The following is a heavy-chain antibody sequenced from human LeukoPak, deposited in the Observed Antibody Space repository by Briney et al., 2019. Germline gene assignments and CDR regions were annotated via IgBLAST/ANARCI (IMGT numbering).Heavy chain of an antibody. CDR1: GGSISSYY. CDR2: IYYSGST. CDR3: ARAGYSSGWYPDYFDY. J-gene: IGHJ4*02. V-gene: IGHV4-59*01. Sequence: SETLSLTCTVSGGSISSYYWSWIRQPPGKGLEWIGYIYYSGSTNYNPSLKSRVTISVDTSKNQFSLKLSSVTAADTAVYYCARAGYSSGWYPDYFDYWGQGTLVTVSS. D-gene: IGHD6-13*01.